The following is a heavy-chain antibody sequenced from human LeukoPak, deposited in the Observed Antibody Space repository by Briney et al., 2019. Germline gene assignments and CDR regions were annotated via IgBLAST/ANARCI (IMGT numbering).Heavy chain of an antibody. D-gene: IGHD4-17*01. CDR2: ISNNGGYT. J-gene: IGHJ4*02. CDR1: GFTFSSSA. CDR3: AKITKATTPNY. V-gene: IGHV3-23*01. Sequence: GGSLRLSCEASGFTFSSSAMSWVRQAPGKGLEWVSAISNNGGYTYSADSVQGRFTISRDNSKNTVYLQMSDLRAEDTAVYYCAKITKATTPNYWGQGTLVTVSS.